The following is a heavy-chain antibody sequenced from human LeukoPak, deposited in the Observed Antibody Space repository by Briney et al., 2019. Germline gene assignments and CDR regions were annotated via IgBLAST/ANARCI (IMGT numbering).Heavy chain of an antibody. CDR2: VSDSGGSA. CDR1: GFTFNTYA. Sequence: GGSLRLSCAASGFTFNTYAMSWVRQAPGKGLEWVSAVSDSGGSAYYADSVKGRFTISRDNAKNTLYLQMNSLRAEDTAVYYCARDWFHAIDYWGQGTLVTVSS. V-gene: IGHV3-23*01. CDR3: ARDWFHAIDY. D-gene: IGHD2/OR15-2a*01. J-gene: IGHJ4*02.